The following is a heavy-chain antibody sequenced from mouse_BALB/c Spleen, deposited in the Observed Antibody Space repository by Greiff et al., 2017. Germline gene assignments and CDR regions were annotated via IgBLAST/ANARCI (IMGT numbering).Heavy chain of an antibody. D-gene: IGHD4-1*01. J-gene: IGHJ4*01. CDR2: IYPGSGST. Sequence: VQLQQSGAELVKPGTSVKLSCKASGYNFTSYWINWVKLRPGQGLEWIGDIYPGSGSTNYNEKFKSKATLTVDTSSSTAYMQLSSLASEDSAVYYCARGLTGSGAMDYWGQGTSVTVSS. V-gene: IGHV1-55*01. CDR3: ARGLTGSGAMDY. CDR1: GYNFTSYW.